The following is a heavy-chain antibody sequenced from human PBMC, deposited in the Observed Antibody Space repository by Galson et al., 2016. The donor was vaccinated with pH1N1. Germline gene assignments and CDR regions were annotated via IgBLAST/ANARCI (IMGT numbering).Heavy chain of an antibody. CDR1: GYSFTSYW. D-gene: IGHD4-17*01. V-gene: IGHV5-51*01. CDR2: IYPDHSDA. J-gene: IGHJ4*02. Sequence: QSGAEVKKPGESLKISCKGSGYSFTSYWIGWVRQMPGKGLEWMGIIYPDHSDARYSPSFQGQVTISADKSISTAYLRWSSLKASDTAIYYCARFLYGDYVGYFDYWGQGTLVTVSS. CDR3: ARFLYGDYVGYFDY.